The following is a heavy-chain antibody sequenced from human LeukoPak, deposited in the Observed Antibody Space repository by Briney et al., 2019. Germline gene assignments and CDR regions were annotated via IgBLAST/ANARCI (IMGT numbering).Heavy chain of an antibody. CDR1: GFTFSSYG. V-gene: IGHV3-64D*09. CDR3: AKGIYCSSTSCYLIGIPGVRY. Sequence: GGSLRLSCSASGFTFSSYGMHWVRQAPGKGLEYVSGISNKGGSTYYADSVKGRFTISRDNSKNTLHLQMSSLRADDTAVYYCAKGIYCSSTSCYLIGIPGVRYWGQGTLVTVSS. D-gene: IGHD2-2*01. CDR2: ISNKGGST. J-gene: IGHJ4*02.